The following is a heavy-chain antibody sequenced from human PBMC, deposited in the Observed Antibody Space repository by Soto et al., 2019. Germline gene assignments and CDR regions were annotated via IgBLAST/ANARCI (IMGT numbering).Heavy chain of an antibody. D-gene: IGHD2-2*01. V-gene: IGHV3-30*18. Sequence: PGGSLRLSCAASGFTFSSYGMHWVRQAPGKGLEWVAVISYDGSNKYYADSVKGRFTISRDNSKNTLYLQMNSLRAEDTAVYYCAKDNCISTSCYRLYNWFDPWGQGT. CDR2: ISYDGSNK. CDR3: AKDNCISTSCYRLYNWFDP. CDR1: GFTFSSYG. J-gene: IGHJ5*02.